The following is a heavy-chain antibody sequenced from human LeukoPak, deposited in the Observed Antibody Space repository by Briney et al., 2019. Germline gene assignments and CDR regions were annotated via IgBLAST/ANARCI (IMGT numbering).Heavy chain of an antibody. Sequence: ASVKVSCKASGYTFTSYDINWVRQATGQGLEWMGWMNPNSGNTGYAQKFQGRVTMTRNTSISTAYMELSSLRSEDTAVYYCARDLGRITMVRGVIGGMDVWGQGTTVTVSS. CDR1: GYTFTSYD. CDR2: MNPNSGNT. J-gene: IGHJ6*02. V-gene: IGHV1-8*01. CDR3: ARDLGRITMVRGVIGGMDV. D-gene: IGHD3-10*01.